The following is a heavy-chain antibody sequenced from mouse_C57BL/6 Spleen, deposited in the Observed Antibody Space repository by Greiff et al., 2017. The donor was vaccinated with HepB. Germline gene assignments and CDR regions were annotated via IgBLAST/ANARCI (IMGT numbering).Heavy chain of an antibody. CDR3: ARKPYYSSSYGYFDV. CDR2: INPNYGTT. Sequence: VQLQQSGPELVKPGASVKISCKASGYSFTDYNMNWVKQRNGKSLEWIGVINPNYGTTSYNQKFKGKATLTVDQYSSTAYMQLNSLTSEDSAVYDCARKPYYSSSYGYFDVWGKGTTVTVSS. D-gene: IGHD1-1*01. V-gene: IGHV1-39*01. J-gene: IGHJ1*03. CDR1: GYSFTDYN.